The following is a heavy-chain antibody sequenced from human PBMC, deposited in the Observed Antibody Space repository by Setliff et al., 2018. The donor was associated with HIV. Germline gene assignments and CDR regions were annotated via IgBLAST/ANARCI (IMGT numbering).Heavy chain of an antibody. J-gene: IGHJ4*02. CDR2: IYYSGST. V-gene: IGHV4-30-4*08. CDR3: ARSMYYYDSSGAPGY. D-gene: IGHD3-22*01. CDR1: GGSISSGDYY. Sequence: SETLSLTCTVSGGSISSGDYYWSWIRQPPGKGLEWIGYIYYSGSTYYNPSLKSRVTISVDTSKNQFSLKLSSVTAADTAVYYCARSMYYYDSSGAPGYWGQGTLVTLSS.